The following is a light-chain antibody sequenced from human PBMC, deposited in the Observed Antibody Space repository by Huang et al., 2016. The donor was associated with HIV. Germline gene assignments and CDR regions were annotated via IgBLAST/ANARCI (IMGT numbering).Light chain of an antibody. CDR1: QSVTRNY. Sequence: EIVLTQSPDTLSLSPGERATVSCRASQSVTRNYLAWYQQRPGQAPKLLIYGASTRATGSPDRFSGSGSGTDFTLTISRLAPEEFAVYYCQQFGSSPPYSFGQGTKLEIK. J-gene: IGKJ2*03. CDR3: QQFGSSPPYS. CDR2: GAS. V-gene: IGKV3-20*01.